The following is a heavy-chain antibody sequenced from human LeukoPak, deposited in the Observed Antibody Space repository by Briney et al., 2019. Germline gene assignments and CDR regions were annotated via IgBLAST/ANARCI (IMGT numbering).Heavy chain of an antibody. CDR3: ARDDGRDGYSLYYYYYGMDV. J-gene: IGHJ6*02. D-gene: IGHD5-24*01. Sequence: GASVKVSCKASGGTFSSYAISWVRQAPGQGLEWMGRIIPILGIANYAQKFQGRVTITADKSTSTAYMELSSLRSEDTAVYYCARDDGRDGYSLYYYYYGMDVWGQGTTVTVSS. V-gene: IGHV1-69*04. CDR1: GGTFSSYA. CDR2: IIPILGIA.